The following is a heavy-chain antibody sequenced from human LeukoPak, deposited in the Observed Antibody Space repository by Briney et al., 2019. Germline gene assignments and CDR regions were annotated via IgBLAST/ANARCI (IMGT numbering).Heavy chain of an antibody. CDR2: ISSSSSYI. J-gene: IGHJ4*02. CDR1: GFTFSTYT. Sequence: GGSLRLSCAASGFTFSTYTMNWVRQAPGKGLEWVSSISSSSSYIYYADSVKGRFTISRDNAKNSLYLQMNSLRAEDTAVYYCARVGVAYYYDSSGYYTDFWGQGTLVTVSS. D-gene: IGHD3-22*01. CDR3: ARVGVAYYYDSSGYYTDF. V-gene: IGHV3-21*01.